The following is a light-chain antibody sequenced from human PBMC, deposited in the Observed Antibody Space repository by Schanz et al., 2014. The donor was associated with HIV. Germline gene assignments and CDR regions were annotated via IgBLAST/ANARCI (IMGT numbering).Light chain of an antibody. CDR3: QQCVTYPYT. V-gene: IGKV1-5*03. J-gene: IGKJ2*01. CDR2: QAS. CDR1: QSINRW. Sequence: DIQMTQSPSTLSTSVGDTVTITCRASQSINRWLAWYQQKPGKAPNLLIYQASTLETGVPSRFSGSGSGTSFTLAITSLQPDDFATYYCQQCVTYPYTSGQGTKLDIK.